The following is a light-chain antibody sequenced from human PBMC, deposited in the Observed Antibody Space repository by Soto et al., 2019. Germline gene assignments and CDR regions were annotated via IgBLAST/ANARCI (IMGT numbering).Light chain of an antibody. J-gene: IGKJ1*01. Sequence: EIVMTQSPATLSVSPGERATLSCRASQSVSSNLAWYQQKPGQAPRLLIYGASTRATGIPARFSGSGSGTEFTLTISSLQSEDFAFYYCQQYNNWPPDGTFGQGTKVEIK. CDR3: QQYNNWPPDGT. CDR1: QSVSSN. CDR2: GAS. V-gene: IGKV3-15*01.